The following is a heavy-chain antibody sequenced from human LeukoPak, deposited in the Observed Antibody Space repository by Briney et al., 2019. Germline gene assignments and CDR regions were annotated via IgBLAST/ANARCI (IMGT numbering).Heavy chain of an antibody. CDR1: GYTFTDYF. CDR3: ARDYGDPTRGLSAWY. CDR2: INPNSGGT. Sequence: ASVTVSCTASGYTFTDYFMHWVRQAPGQGLEWVGWINPNSGGTNYAQKFQYRVTMTRDTSISTAYMELSGLRSDDTAVYYCARDYGDPTRGLSAWYWGQGTLVTVSS. V-gene: IGHV1-2*02. J-gene: IGHJ4*02. D-gene: IGHD4-17*01.